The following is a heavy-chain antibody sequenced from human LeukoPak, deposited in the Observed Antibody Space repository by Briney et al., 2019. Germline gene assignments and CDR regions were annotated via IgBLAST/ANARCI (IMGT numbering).Heavy chain of an antibody. CDR2: IWYDGSNK. CDR3: ARPYGSGSYYKFPLGY. CDR1: GFTVSSNY. V-gene: IGHV3-33*08. Sequence: GGSLRLSCAASGFTVSSNYMHWVRQAPGKGLEWVAVIWYDGSNKYYADSVKGRFTISRDNSKNTLYLQMNSLRAEDTAVYYCARPYGSGSYYKFPLGYWGQGTLVTVSS. D-gene: IGHD3-10*01. J-gene: IGHJ4*02.